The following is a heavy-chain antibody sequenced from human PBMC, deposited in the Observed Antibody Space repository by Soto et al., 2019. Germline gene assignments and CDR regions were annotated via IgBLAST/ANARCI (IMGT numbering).Heavy chain of an antibody. CDR1: GYPFTSYY. J-gene: IGHJ5*02. CDR2: INVSDGST. Sequence: QVQLAQSGAEVKKPGASVKVSCKASGYPFTSYYLHWVRQAPGQGPELIGRINVSDGSTRYAQNFQGIVTMTRGTSTTTVYMELSPLRSDDTAVYYCAREAAVAVTAFDHWGQGTLVTVSS. D-gene: IGHD6-19*01. V-gene: IGHV1-46*01. CDR3: AREAAVAVTAFDH.